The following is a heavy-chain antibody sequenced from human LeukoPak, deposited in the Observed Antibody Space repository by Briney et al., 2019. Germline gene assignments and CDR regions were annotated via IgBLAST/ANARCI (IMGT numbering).Heavy chain of an antibody. V-gene: IGHV3-23*01. Sequence: GGSLRLSCAASGFTFSSYAMSWVRQAPGKGLEWVSVISGSGDKTYYGDSVKGRFTVSRDNSKNTLYLQLSSLRAKDTAVYYCAIRSADYWGQGTMVTVSS. CDR2: ISGSGDKT. J-gene: IGHJ4*02. CDR3: AIRSADY. CDR1: GFTFSSYA.